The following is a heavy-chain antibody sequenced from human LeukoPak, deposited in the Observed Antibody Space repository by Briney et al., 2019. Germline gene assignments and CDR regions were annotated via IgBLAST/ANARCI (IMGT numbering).Heavy chain of an antibody. J-gene: IGHJ5*02. D-gene: IGHD6-13*01. CDR2: IYYSGST. CDR1: GGSISSYD. CDR3: ARDAAAEGWFDP. Sequence: SETLSLTCTVSGGSISSYDWSWIRQPPGKGLGWIGYIYYSGSTNYNPSLKSRVTISVDTSKNQFSLKLSSVTAADTAVYYCARDAAAEGWFDPWGQGTLVTVSS. V-gene: IGHV4-59*01.